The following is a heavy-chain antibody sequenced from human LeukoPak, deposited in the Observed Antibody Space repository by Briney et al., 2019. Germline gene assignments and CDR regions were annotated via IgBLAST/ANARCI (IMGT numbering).Heavy chain of an antibody. V-gene: IGHV3-66*01. J-gene: IGHJ4*02. CDR3: ARGPGGTYGEIDY. CDR1: GFTVSSNY. D-gene: IGHD1-26*01. CDR2: IYSGGNT. Sequence: EGSLRLSCAASGFTVSSNYMSWVRQAPGKGLEWVSVIYSGGNTYYADSLKGRFTISRDNSKNTLYLQMNSLRAEDTAVYYCARGPGGTYGEIDYWGQGTLVTVSS.